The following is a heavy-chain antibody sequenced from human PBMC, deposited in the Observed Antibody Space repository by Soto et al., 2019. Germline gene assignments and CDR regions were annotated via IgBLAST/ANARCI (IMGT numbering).Heavy chain of an antibody. CDR1: GDSIRTSY. Sequence: SETLSLTCTVFGDSIRTSYWSWIRQPPGEGLEWIGYLSYSGSTYYNPSLKSRVTISIDTSKNQFSLKLTSMTAADTAVYFCARHRGDLGNNWFDPWGQGTLVTVSS. D-gene: IGHD3-10*01. CDR3: ARHRGDLGNNWFDP. V-gene: IGHV4-59*01. J-gene: IGHJ5*02. CDR2: LSYSGST.